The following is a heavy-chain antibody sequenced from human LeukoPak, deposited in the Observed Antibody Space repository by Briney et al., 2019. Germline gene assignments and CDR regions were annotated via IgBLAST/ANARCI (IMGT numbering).Heavy chain of an antibody. CDR3: ARDCSSTSCYFYYYYGMDV. J-gene: IGHJ6*02. CDR1: GYTFTSYG. V-gene: IGHV1-18*01. CDR2: ISANNGNT. D-gene: IGHD2-2*01. Sequence: ASVKVSCKASGYTFTSYGISWVRQAPGQGLEWMGWISANNGNTNYAQKLQGRVTMTTDTSTSTAYMELRSLRSDDTAVYYCARDCSSTSCYFYYYYGMDVWGQGTTVTVSS.